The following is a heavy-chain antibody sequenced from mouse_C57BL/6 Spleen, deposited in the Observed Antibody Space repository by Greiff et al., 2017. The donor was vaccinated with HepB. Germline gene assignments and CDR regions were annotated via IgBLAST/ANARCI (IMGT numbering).Heavy chain of an antibody. CDR1: GYTFTDYY. CDR2: IYPGSGNT. V-gene: IGHV1-76*01. J-gene: IGHJ3*01. Sequence: QVHVKQSGAELVRPGASVKLSCKASGYTFTDYYINWVKQRPGQGLEWIARIYPGSGNTYYNEKFKGKATLTAEKSSSTAYMQLSSLTSEDSAVYFCARRGTGSPWFAYWGQGTLVTVSA. D-gene: IGHD4-1*01. CDR3: ARRGTGSPWFAY.